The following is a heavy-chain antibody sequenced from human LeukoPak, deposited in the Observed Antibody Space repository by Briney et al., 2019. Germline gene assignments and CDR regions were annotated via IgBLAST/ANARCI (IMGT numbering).Heavy chain of an antibody. V-gene: IGHV3-15*01. CDR3: TTGVAVAGTRVDY. Sequence: GGSLRLSCAASGFTFRSYSMNWVRQAPGKGLEWVGRIKSKADGGTTDYAAPVKGRFTISRDDSKNTFYLQMNSLKTEDTAVYYCTTGVAVAGTRVDYWGQGTLVTVSS. D-gene: IGHD6-19*01. CDR2: IKSKADGGTT. CDR1: GFTFRSYS. J-gene: IGHJ4*02.